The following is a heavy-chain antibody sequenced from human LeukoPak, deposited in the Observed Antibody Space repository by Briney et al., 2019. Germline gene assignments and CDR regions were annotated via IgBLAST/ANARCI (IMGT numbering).Heavy chain of an antibody. CDR2: IYTSGTT. J-gene: IGHJ3*02. D-gene: IGHD1-26*01. V-gene: IGHV4-4*07. CDR1: GGSISSYY. CDR3: ARERGVYSGSYPYDAFDI. Sequence: SETLSLTCTVSGGSISSYYWSWVRQPAGKGLEWIGRIYTSGTTNYNPSLKSRVTISVDTSKNQFSLKLSSVTAADTAVYYCARERGVYSGSYPYDAFDIWGQGTMVTVSS.